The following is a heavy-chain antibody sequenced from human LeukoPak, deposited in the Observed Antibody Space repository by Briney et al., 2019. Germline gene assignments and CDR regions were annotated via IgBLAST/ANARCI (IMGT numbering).Heavy chain of an antibody. Sequence: GGSLRLSCAASGFTFNSYSMNWVRQAPGKGLEWVSTISIDGGRTYYADSVKGRFTVSRDTSKNTLYLQMNSLRAEDTAVYYCGKTTVGYSSGQKPAWPVDYWGQGTLVTASS. CDR3: GKTTVGYSSGQKPAWPVDY. V-gene: IGHV3-23*01. CDR1: GFTFNSYS. J-gene: IGHJ4*02. D-gene: IGHD5-18*01. CDR2: ISIDGGRT.